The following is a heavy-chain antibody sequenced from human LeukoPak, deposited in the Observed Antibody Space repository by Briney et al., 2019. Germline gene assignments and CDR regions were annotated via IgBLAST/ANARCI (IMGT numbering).Heavy chain of an antibody. V-gene: IGHV3-21*01. Sequence: ETLSLTCTVSGYSISSGYYWGWIRQPPGKGLEWVSSISSSSSYIYYADSVKGRFTISRDNAKNSLYLQMNSLRAEDTAVYYCASYLRGGGFWSGYHVEGAFDIWGQGTMVTVSS. J-gene: IGHJ3*02. CDR1: GYSISSGYY. CDR2: ISSSSSYI. CDR3: ASYLRGGGFWSGYHVEGAFDI. D-gene: IGHD3-3*01.